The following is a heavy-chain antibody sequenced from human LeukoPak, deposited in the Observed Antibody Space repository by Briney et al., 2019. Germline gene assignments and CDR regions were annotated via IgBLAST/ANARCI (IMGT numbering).Heavy chain of an antibody. J-gene: IGHJ3*02. CDR1: GYTLTRYY. CDR2: ISPLGGTT. V-gene: IGHV1-46*01. D-gene: IGHD2-15*01. Sequence: ASVNVSCKASGYTLTRYYIHWVRQAPGQGLEWMGIISPLGGTTNYAQKFEGRVTMTRDLSTSTVYMELTTLRSDDTALYYCAREDRGFDIWGQGTMVTVSS. CDR3: AREDRGFDI.